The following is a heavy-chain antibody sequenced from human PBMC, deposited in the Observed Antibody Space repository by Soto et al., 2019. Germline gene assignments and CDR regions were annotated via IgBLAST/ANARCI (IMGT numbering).Heavy chain of an antibody. CDR1: GFTFSSYW. CDR3: ARSIAARLNWFDP. D-gene: IGHD6-6*01. J-gene: IGHJ5*02. Sequence: VGSLRLSCAASGFTFSSYWMSWVRQAPGKGLEWVANIKQDGSEKYYVDSVKGRFTISRDNAKNSLYLQMNSLRAEDTAVYYCARSIAARLNWFDPWGQGTLVTVSS. V-gene: IGHV3-7*01. CDR2: IKQDGSEK.